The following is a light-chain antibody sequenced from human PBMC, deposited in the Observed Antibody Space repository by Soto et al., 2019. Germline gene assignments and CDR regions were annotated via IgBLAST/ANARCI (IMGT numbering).Light chain of an antibody. V-gene: IGLV3-21*02. CDR1: NIGSKA. CDR3: QVWDSGSDHYV. CDR2: EDS. Sequence: SYELTQPPSVSVAPGQTASITCGGNNIGSKAVHWYQQKPGQAPVVVVYEDSDRPSGIPERFSGSNSGNTATLTISRVEAGDEADYFCQVWDSGSDHYVFGTGTKLTVL. J-gene: IGLJ1*01.